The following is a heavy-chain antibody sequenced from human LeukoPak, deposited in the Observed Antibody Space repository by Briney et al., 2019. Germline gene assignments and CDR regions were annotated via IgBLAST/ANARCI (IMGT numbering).Heavy chain of an antibody. J-gene: IGHJ6*03. CDR1: GYTFTGYY. D-gene: IGHD3-3*01. Sequence: GASVKVSCKASGYTFTGYYMHWVRQAPGQGLEWMGWINANTGGTKYAQKFQGRVTMTRDTSISTAYMELRSLRSDDTAVYYCAGPSLFRSGYYTEPYYYYMDVWGKGTTVTVSS. V-gene: IGHV1-2*02. CDR2: INANTGGT. CDR3: AGPSLFRSGYYTEPYYYYMDV.